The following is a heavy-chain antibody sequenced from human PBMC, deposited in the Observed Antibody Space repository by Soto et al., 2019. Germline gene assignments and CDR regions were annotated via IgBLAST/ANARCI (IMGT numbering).Heavy chain of an antibody. CDR3: AKDKWIGDYVWGSYRSGIYYGMDV. Sequence: GGSLRLSCAASGFTFSSYAMSWVRQAPGKGLEWVSAISGSGGSTYYADSVKGRFTISRDNSKNTLYLQMNSLGAEDTAVYYCAKDKWIGDYVWGSYRSGIYYGMDVWGQGTTVTVSS. CDR2: ISGSGGST. V-gene: IGHV3-23*01. J-gene: IGHJ6*02. D-gene: IGHD3-16*02. CDR1: GFTFSSYA.